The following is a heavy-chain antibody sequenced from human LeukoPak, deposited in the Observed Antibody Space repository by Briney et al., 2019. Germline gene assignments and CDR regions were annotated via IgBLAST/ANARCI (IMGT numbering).Heavy chain of an antibody. D-gene: IGHD3-22*01. CDR2: FDPEDGET. Sequence: ASVKVSCKVSGYTLTELSMHWVRQAPGKGLEWMGGFDPEDGETIYAQKFQGRVTMTEDTSTDTAYMELSSLRSEDTAVYYCATGFKWDYYDSSGPRPFDYWGQGTLVTVSS. J-gene: IGHJ4*02. CDR3: ATGFKWDYYDSSGPRPFDY. V-gene: IGHV1-24*01. CDR1: GYTLTELS.